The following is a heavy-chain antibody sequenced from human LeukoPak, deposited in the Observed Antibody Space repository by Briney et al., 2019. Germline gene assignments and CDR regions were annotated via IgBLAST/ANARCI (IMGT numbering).Heavy chain of an antibody. V-gene: IGHV3-48*02. CDR1: GFTFSSFG. CDR2: ISRGSSTI. Sequence: PGGSLRLSCAASGFTFSSFGMHWVRQAPGRGLEWVSYISRGSSTIYYADSVKGRFTISRDSAKNSLYLQMNSLRDEDTAVYYCAVPVVGATGAFDIWGRGTMVTVSS. D-gene: IGHD1-26*01. J-gene: IGHJ3*02. CDR3: AVPVVGATGAFDI.